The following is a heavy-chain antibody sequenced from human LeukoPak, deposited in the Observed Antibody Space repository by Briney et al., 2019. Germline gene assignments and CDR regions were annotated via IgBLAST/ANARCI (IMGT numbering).Heavy chain of an antibody. V-gene: IGHV1-46*01. D-gene: IGHD3-10*01. J-gene: IGHJ5*02. CDR1: GYTFTSYY. Sequence: ASVKVSCKASGYTFTSYYMHWVRQAPGQGLEWMGIINPSGGSTSYAQKFQGRVTMTRDMSTCTVYMELSSLRSEDTAVYYCARETKLLWFGELTCWFDPWGQGTLVTVSS. CDR3: ARETKLLWFGELTCWFDP. CDR2: INPSGGST.